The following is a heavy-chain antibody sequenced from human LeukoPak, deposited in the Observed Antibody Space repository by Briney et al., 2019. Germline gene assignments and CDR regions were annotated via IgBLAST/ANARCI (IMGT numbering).Heavy chain of an antibody. V-gene: IGHV4-39*01. CDR2: IYYSGST. Sequence: SETLSLTCTVSGGSISSSSYYWGWIRQPPGKGLEWMGSIYYSGSTYYNPSLKSRVTISVDTSKNQFSLKLSSVTAADTAVYYCVGTPNRYYYDSSGYYLYDYWGQGTLVTVSS. CDR3: VGTPNRYYYDSSGYYLYDY. J-gene: IGHJ4*02. D-gene: IGHD3-22*01. CDR1: GGSISSSSYY.